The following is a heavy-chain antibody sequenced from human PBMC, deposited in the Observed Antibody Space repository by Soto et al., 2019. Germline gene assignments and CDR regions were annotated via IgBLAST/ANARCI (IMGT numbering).Heavy chain of an antibody. V-gene: IGHV3-23*01. CDR1: GFTFSDFA. D-gene: IGHD3-16*02. CDR3: AKGDVCGSYRSALDA. CDR2: ISGSGFTT. J-gene: IGHJ5*01. Sequence: EVQLLESGGGLVHPGGSLRLSCAASGFTFSDFAMTWVRQAPGKGLEWVSSISGSGFTTYYSDSVKGRFTHSRDNSKNPMFLPMNSLRADDTAVYSCAKGDVCGSYRSALDAWGHGILVSVSS.